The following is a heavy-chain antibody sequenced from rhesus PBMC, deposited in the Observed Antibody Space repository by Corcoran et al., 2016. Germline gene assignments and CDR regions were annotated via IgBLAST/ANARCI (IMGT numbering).Heavy chain of an antibody. CDR2: ITYSGSP. D-gene: IGHD1-44*02. CDR1: GGSISSGYYY. CDR3: ARGGGSYNHDY. Sequence: QVQLQESGPAVVKPSETLSLTCAVSGGSISSGYYYWSWIRQPPGKGLEWIGYITYSGSPSYNPSLKRRVTISRDTSKNQFSLKLSSVTAADTAVYYCARGGGSYNHDYWGQGVLVTVSS. V-gene: IGHV4-122*02. J-gene: IGHJ4*01.